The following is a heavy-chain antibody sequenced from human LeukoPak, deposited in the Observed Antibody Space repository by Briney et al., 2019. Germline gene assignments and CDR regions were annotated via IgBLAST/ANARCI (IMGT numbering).Heavy chain of an antibody. CDR2: IKQDESEK. CDR1: GFTFSSYG. J-gene: IGHJ4*02. Sequence: GGSLRLSCAASGFTFSSYGMSWVRQAPGKGLEWVANIKQDESEKNYVDSVKGRFTISRDNVKNSLYLQMNSLRAEDTAVYSCARVNDYDSGSLYRPIDYWGQGTLVTVSS. CDR3: ARVNDYDSGSLYRPIDY. D-gene: IGHD3-10*01. V-gene: IGHV3-7*01.